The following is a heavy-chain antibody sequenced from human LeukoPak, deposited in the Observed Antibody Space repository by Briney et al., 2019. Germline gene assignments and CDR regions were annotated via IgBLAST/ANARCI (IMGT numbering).Heavy chain of an antibody. CDR3: ARVMEQWLVDY. Sequence: PGGSLRLSRAASGFTFSSYSMNWVRQAPGKGLEWVAVRWYDGSNKYYADSVKGRFTISRDNSKNTLYLQMNSLRAEDTAVYYCARVMEQWLVDYWGQGTLVTVSS. J-gene: IGHJ4*02. D-gene: IGHD6-19*01. CDR2: RWYDGSNK. CDR1: GFTFSSYS. V-gene: IGHV3-33*08.